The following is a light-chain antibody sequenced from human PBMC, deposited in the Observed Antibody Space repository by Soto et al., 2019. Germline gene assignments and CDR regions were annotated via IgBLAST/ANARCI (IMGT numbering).Light chain of an antibody. CDR2: DVT. CDR1: SSDIGAYNY. V-gene: IGLV2-14*03. CDR3: SSYAGGYTCV. Sequence: QSAPTQPASVSGSPGQSITFSCTGTSSDIGAYNYVSWYQHHPGKAPKLLIYDVTDRPSGVSDRFSGSKSGTTASLTISGLQAEDEADYFCSSYAGGYTCVLGPGTKVTVL. J-gene: IGLJ1*01.